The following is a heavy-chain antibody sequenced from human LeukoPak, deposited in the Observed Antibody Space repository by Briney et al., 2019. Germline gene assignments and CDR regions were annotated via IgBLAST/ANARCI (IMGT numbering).Heavy chain of an antibody. V-gene: IGHV4-39*01. CDR1: GGSISSSSYY. Sequence: SETLSLTCTVSGGSISSSSYYWGWIRQPPGKGLEWIGSIYYSGSTYYNPSLKSRVTISVDTSKNQFSLKLSSVTAADTAVYYCARNVRAGFGAPHLNWFDPWGQGTLVTVSS. D-gene: IGHD3-10*01. CDR3: ARNVRAGFGAPHLNWFDP. J-gene: IGHJ5*02. CDR2: IYYSGST.